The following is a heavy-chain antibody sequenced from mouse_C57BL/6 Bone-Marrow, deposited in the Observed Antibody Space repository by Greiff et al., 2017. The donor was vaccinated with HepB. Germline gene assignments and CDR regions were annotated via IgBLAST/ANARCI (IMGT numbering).Heavy chain of an antibody. CDR2: IDPSDSYT. J-gene: IGHJ4*01. CDR1: GYTFTSYW. Sequence: QVQLKQPGAELVRPGTSVKLSCKASGYTFTSYWMHWVKQRPGQGLEWIGVIDPSDSYTNYNQKFKGKATLTVDTSSSTAYMQLSSLTSEDSAVYYCARAHYGSPHYYAMDYWGQGTSVTVSS. D-gene: IGHD1-1*01. V-gene: IGHV1-59*01. CDR3: ARAHYGSPHYYAMDY.